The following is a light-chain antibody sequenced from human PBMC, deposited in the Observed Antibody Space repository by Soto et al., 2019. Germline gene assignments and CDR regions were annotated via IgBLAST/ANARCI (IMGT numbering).Light chain of an antibody. CDR1: QGLAGW. CDR3: QQASSFPIT. V-gene: IGKV1-12*01. Sequence: DLQLAQSPSSVSASVGDRVTITCRARQGLAGWLGWYQQKPGTAPKLLISGASSLQNGVPSRFSGNGSGTDFSLTISSLQPDDFATYFCQQASSFPITFGHGTRLEFK. CDR2: GAS. J-gene: IGKJ5*01.